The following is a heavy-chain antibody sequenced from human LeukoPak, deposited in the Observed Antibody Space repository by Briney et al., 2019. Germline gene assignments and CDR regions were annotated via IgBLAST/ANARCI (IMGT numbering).Heavy chain of an antibody. CDR3: ARDIYDFWTGYYTGRVYWFDP. CDR1: GYSISSGYY. CDR2: TYHSGST. Sequence: PSETLSLTCTVSGYSISSGYYWGWIRRPPGKGLEWIASTYHSGSTYYNPSLKSRVTISVDTSKNQFSLKLSSVTAADTAVYYCARDIYDFWTGYYTGRVYWFDPWGQGTLVTVSS. J-gene: IGHJ5*02. D-gene: IGHD3-3*01. V-gene: IGHV4-38-2*02.